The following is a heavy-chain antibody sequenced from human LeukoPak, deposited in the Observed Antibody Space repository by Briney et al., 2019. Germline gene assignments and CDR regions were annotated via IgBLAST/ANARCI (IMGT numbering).Heavy chain of an antibody. CDR3: ANSRGAVAGAPDY. D-gene: IGHD6-19*01. V-gene: IGHV3-23*01. Sequence: PGGSLRLSCAASGFTFSSYAMTWVRQAPGKGLEWVSAISGSGGSTYYADSVKGRFTISRDNSKNTLYLQMNSLRAEDTAVYYCANSRGAVAGAPDYWGQGTLVTVSS. J-gene: IGHJ4*02. CDR1: GFTFSSYA. CDR2: ISGSGGST.